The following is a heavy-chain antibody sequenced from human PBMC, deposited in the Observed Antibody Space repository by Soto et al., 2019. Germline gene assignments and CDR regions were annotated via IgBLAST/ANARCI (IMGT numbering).Heavy chain of an antibody. Sequence: QVQLQESGPGLVKPSQTLSLTCTVSGGSISSGGYYWSWIRQHPGKGLEWIGYIYYSVSTYYNPSLKSRVTISVDTSKNQFSLKLSSVTAADTAVYYCARSSSWPIVAFDIWGQGTMVTVSS. V-gene: IGHV4-31*03. CDR1: GGSISSGGYY. CDR3: ARSSSWPIVAFDI. J-gene: IGHJ3*02. CDR2: IYYSVST. D-gene: IGHD6-13*01.